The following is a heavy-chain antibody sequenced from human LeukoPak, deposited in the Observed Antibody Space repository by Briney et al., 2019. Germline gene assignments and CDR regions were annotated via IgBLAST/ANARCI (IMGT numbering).Heavy chain of an antibody. CDR1: GGSFSGYY. Sequence: PSETLSLTCAVYGGSFSGYYLSWIRQPPGKGLEWIWEINHSGSTNYNPSLKRRVTTSVDTSKNQFSVQLRSVTAADTAVYYCARGLFLRWVSGGPYYFDYWGQGTLVTVSS. V-gene: IGHV4-34*01. CDR2: INHSGST. CDR3: ARGLFLRWVSGGPYYFDY. J-gene: IGHJ4*02. D-gene: IGHD2-21*01.